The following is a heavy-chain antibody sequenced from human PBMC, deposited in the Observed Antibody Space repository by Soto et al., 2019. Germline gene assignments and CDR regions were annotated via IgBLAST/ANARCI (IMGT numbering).Heavy chain of an antibody. CDR3: VRYCSTTKCPIDY. D-gene: IGHD2-2*01. CDR2: IYYSGNT. V-gene: IGHV4-30-4*01. J-gene: IGHJ4*02. Sequence: TSETLSLTCTVSGGSISSGGSYWGWIRQPPGKGLEWIGYIYYSGNTILNPSLRSRVTLSVDTSKNQFSLNLSSVTAADTAVYYCVRYCSTTKCPIDYWGQGTLLTVSS. CDR1: GGSISSGGSY.